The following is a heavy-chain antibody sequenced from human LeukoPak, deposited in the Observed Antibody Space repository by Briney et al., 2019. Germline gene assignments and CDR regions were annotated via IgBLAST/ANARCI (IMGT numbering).Heavy chain of an antibody. CDR3: AKPLVVVISAIDY. D-gene: IGHD3-22*01. Sequence: PGGSLRLSCAASGFTFDDYAMHWVRQAPGKGLEWVSGISWNSGSIGYADSVKGRFTISRDNAKNSLYLQMNSLRAEDTAVYYCAKPLVVVISAIDYWGQGTLVAVSS. CDR2: ISWNSGSI. V-gene: IGHV3-9*01. CDR1: GFTFDDYA. J-gene: IGHJ4*02.